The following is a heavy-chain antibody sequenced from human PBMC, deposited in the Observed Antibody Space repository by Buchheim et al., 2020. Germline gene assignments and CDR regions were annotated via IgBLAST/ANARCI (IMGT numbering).Heavy chain of an antibody. D-gene: IGHD3-22*01. CDR3: AKGSDSSSLNWFDC. V-gene: IGHV3-23*01. Sequence: VQLLESGGGLVQPGGSLRLSCAASGFTFSSYAMIWVRQAPGKGLEWVSGISGSATATYYADLVKGRFTISRDNYKNTLYLQMSSLRAEDTAIYYCAKGSDSSSLNWFDCWGQGTL. J-gene: IGHJ5*01. CDR1: GFTFSSYA. CDR2: ISGSATAT.